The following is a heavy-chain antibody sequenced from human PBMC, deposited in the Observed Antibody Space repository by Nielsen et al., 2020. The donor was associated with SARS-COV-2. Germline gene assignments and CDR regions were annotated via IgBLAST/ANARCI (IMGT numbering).Heavy chain of an antibody. Sequence: GGSLRLTCAASGFTFSSYSLNWVRQAPGKGLEWVSYISSSSSTIYYTDSVKGRFTISRDNAKDSLYLQMISLRAEDTAVYYYAGCSWGQGTLVTVSS. CDR1: GFTFSSYS. J-gene: IGHJ5*02. V-gene: IGHV3-48*01. CDR3: AGCS. CDR2: ISSSSSTI.